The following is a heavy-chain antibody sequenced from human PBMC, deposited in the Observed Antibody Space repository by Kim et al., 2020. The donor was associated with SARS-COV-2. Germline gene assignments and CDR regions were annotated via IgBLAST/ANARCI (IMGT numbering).Heavy chain of an antibody. D-gene: IGHD6-19*01. J-gene: IGHJ4*02. CDR3: ARESSVAGTWGY. Sequence: HYNPSLRSRVTMSVDTSENHFSLNLTSVTAADTAVYFCARESSVAGTWGYWGQGALVTVSS. V-gene: IGHV4-39*02.